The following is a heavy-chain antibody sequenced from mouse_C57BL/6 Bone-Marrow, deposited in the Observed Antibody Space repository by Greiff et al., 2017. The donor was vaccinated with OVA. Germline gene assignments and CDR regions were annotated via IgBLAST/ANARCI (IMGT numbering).Heavy chain of an antibody. J-gene: IGHJ2*01. CDR1: GFPITSGYY. CDR2: ITHSGET. D-gene: IGHD2-3*01. Sequence: VQGVESGPGLVKPSQSLFLTCSITGFPITSGYYWIWIRQSPGKPLEWMGYITHSGETFYNPSLQSPISITRETSKNQFFLQLNSVTTEDTAMYYCAGDTRYDGYSLDYWGQGTTLTVSS. V-gene: IGHV12-3*01. CDR3: AGDTRYDGYSLDY.